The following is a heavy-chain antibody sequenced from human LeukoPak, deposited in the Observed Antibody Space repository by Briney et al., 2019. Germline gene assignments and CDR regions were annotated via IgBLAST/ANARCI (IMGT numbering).Heavy chain of an antibody. J-gene: IGHJ4*02. CDR1: GGSISSYY. V-gene: IGHV4-59*01. D-gene: IGHD3-10*01. CDR2: IYYSGST. Sequence: SETLSLTCTVSGGSISSYYWSWIRQPPGKGLEWIGYIYYSGSTNYNPSLKSRVTISVDTSKNQFSLKLSSVTVADTAVYYCARAWFGESAYTFDYWGQGTLVTVSS. CDR3: ARAWFGESAYTFDY.